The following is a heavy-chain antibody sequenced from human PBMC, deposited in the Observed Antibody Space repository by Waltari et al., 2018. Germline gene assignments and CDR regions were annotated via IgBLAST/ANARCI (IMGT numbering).Heavy chain of an antibody. CDR1: GFTFSSYA. CDR2: ISGSGGST. V-gene: IGHV3-23*01. D-gene: IGHD1-26*01. Sequence: EVQLLESGGGLVQPGGSLRLSCAASGFTFSSYAMSWVRQAPGKGLEWVSAISGSGGSTYYADSVKGRFTISRDNSKNTLYLQMNSLRAEDTAVYYCVSHSDIVGATFDYWGQGTLVTVSS. CDR3: VSHSDIVGATFDY. J-gene: IGHJ4*02.